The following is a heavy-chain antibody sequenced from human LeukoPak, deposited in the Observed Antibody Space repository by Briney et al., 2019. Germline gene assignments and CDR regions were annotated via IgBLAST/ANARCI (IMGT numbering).Heavy chain of an antibody. CDR1: GGSISSYD. D-gene: IGHD3-10*01. V-gene: IGHV4-4*07. J-gene: IGHJ6*02. CDR3: ARESYGSGSYYKDYYYYGRDV. Sequence: PSETLSLTCTVSGGSISSYDWSWIRQPAGKGLEWIGRIYTSGSTNYNPSLKSRVTMSVDTSKNQFSLKLSSVTAADTAVYYCARESYGSGSYYKDYYYYGRDVWGQGTTVTVSS. CDR2: IYTSGST.